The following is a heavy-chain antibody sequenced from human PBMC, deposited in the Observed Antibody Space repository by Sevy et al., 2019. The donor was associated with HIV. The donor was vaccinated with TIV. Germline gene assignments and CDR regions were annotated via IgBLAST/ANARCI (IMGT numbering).Heavy chain of an antibody. D-gene: IGHD7-27*01. CDR3: ARDDHWAFDY. V-gene: IGHV3-48*01. Sequence: GGSLRLSCVTSGFSFSSYSMNWVRQAPGKGLEWVSYISSSSGTIRYADSVKGRLTISRDNAKNSLFLQMNSLRAEDTAVYYCARDDHWAFDYWGQVALVTVSS. J-gene: IGHJ4*02. CDR2: ISSSSGTI. CDR1: GFSFSSYS.